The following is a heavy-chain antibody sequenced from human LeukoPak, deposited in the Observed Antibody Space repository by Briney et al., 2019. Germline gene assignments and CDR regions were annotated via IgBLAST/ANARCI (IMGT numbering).Heavy chain of an antibody. CDR1: QFTFSSYS. Sequence: GGSLRLSCAASQFTFSSYSLNWVRQAPGKGLEWVAVISYDGSNKYYTDSVKGRFTISRDDSKNTLYLQMDSLRAEDTAIYYCAKRYQFGSGWSMDYWGQGALVTVSS. CDR3: AKRYQFGSGWSMDY. J-gene: IGHJ4*02. V-gene: IGHV3-30*18. D-gene: IGHD6-19*01. CDR2: ISYDGSNK.